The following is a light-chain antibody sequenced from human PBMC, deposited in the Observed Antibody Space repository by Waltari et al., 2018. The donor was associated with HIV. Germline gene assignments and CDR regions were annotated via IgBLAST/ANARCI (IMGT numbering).Light chain of an antibody. V-gene: IGLV1-47*01. Sequence: QSALTQSPSASAAPGRRLTISRAGTGSDLGSNTVFWFQKFPTSAPKLLIFGSRRRPSGVPDRFSASKSGTSASLVIGGLRTEDEADYYCAAWDDSLGGFVVGTGTKVTVL. CDR1: GSDLGSNT. CDR3: AAWDDSLGGFV. J-gene: IGLJ1*01. CDR2: GSR.